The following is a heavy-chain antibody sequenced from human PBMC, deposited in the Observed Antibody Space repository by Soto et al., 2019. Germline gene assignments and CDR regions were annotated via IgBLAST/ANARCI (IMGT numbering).Heavy chain of an antibody. Sequence: GGSLRLSCAGSGFTFDDHTMHWVRQAPGKGLEWVSLITWDAGSAFYADSVRGRFTISRDNSKNSLYLQMNSLRTEDSALYYCAKEKDRIFDYWGRGTPVTVSS. CDR3: AKEKDRIFDY. V-gene: IGHV3-43*01. CDR2: ITWDAGSA. CDR1: GFTFDDHT. J-gene: IGHJ4*02.